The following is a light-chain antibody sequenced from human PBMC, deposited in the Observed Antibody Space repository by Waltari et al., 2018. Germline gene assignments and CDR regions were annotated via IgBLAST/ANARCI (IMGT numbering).Light chain of an antibody. J-gene: IGKJ3*01. CDR1: QSISSW. CDR2: KAS. Sequence: DIQMTQSPSTLSASVGDRVTFTCRASQSISSWLAWYQLKPGKAPKLMIYKASSVESGVPSRFSGSGSGTEVTLTIRSLQPDDFAAYYCQQYNNYPFTVGPGTKVDIK. CDR3: QQYNNYPFT. V-gene: IGKV1-5*03.